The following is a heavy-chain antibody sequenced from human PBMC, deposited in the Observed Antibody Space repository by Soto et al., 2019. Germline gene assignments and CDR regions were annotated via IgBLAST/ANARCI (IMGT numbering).Heavy chain of an antibody. CDR1: GFSLSTSGVG. D-gene: IGHD3-3*01. CDR2: IYWDDDK. CDR3: AHRQIDITIFGVVPPPPPLEYMDV. V-gene: IGHV2-5*02. J-gene: IGHJ6*03. Sequence: SGPTLVKPTQTLTLTCTFSGFSLSTSGVGVGWIRQPPGKALEWLALIYWDDDKRYSPSLKSRLTITKDTSKNQVVLTMTHMDPVDTATYYCAHRQIDITIFGVVPPPPPLEYMDVWGKGTTVTVSS.